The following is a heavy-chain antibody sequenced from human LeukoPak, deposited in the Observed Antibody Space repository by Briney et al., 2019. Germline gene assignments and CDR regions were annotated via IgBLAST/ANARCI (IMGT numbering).Heavy chain of an antibody. CDR3: AKDLLSLVGAPGAFDI. Sequence: PGGSLRLSCAASGFTFSSYARHWVRQAPGKGLEWVAVISYDGSNKYYADSVKGRFTISRDNSKNTLYLQMNSLRAEDTAVYYCAKDLLSLVGAPGAFDIWGQGTLVTVSS. J-gene: IGHJ3*02. CDR2: ISYDGSNK. V-gene: IGHV3-30*04. CDR1: GFTFSSYA. D-gene: IGHD1-26*01.